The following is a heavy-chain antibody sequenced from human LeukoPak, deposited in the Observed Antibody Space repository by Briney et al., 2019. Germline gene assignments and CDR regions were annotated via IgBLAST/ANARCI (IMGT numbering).Heavy chain of an antibody. Sequence: PGRSLRLSRAASGFTFDDYAMHWVRQAPGKGLEWVSGISWNSGSIGYADSVKGRFTISRDNAKNSLYLQMNSLRAEDTALYYCAKDSGGLTIFGVVRGGYFDYWGQGTLVTVSS. CDR2: ISWNSGSI. D-gene: IGHD3-3*01. CDR1: GFTFDDYA. CDR3: AKDSGGLTIFGVVRGGYFDY. J-gene: IGHJ4*02. V-gene: IGHV3-9*01.